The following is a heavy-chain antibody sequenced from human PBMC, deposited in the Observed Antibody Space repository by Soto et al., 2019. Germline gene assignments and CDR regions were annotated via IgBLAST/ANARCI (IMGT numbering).Heavy chain of an antibody. CDR2: INPSGGST. CDR1: GYTFTSYY. CDR3: AREGMTTVRDYYYYGMDV. V-gene: IGHV1-46*01. Sequence: KVSCKASGYTFTSYYMHWVRQAPGQGLEWMGIINPSGGSTSYAQKFQGRVTMTRDTSTSTVYMELSGLRSEDTAVYYCAREGMTTVRDYYYYGMDVWGQGSTVTVSS. J-gene: IGHJ6*02. D-gene: IGHD4-17*01.